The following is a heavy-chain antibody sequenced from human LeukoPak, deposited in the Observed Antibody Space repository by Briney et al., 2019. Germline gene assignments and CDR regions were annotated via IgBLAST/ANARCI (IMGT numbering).Heavy chain of an antibody. D-gene: IGHD6-13*01. CDR2: IYYSGST. CDR3: ARIPGIAAAGEFDY. J-gene: IGHJ4*02. V-gene: IGHV4-39*01. CDR1: GGSISSSSYY. Sequence: PSETLSLTCTVSGGSISSSSYYWGWIRQPPGKGLEWIGSIYYSGSTYYNPSLKSRVTISVDTSKNQFSLKLSSVTAADTAAYYCARIPGIAAAGEFDYWGQGTLVTVSS.